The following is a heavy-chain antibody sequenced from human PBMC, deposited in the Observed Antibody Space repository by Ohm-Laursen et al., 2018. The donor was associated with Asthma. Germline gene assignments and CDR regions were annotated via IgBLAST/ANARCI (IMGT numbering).Heavy chain of an antibody. CDR2: IYYSGST. Sequence: SETLSLTCTVSGGSVSSGSYYWSWIRQPPGKGLEWIGYIYYSGSTNYNPSLKSRVTISVDTSKNQFSLKLSSVTAADTAVYYCARDAREYYDSSGYYHVFDPWGQGTLVTVSS. CDR1: GGSVSSGSYY. CDR3: ARDAREYYDSSGYYHVFDP. V-gene: IGHV4-61*01. J-gene: IGHJ5*02. D-gene: IGHD3-22*01.